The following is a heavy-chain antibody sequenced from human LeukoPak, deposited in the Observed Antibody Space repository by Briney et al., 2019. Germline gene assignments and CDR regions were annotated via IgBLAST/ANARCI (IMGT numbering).Heavy chain of an antibody. CDR3: ARRVAARRQIDY. V-gene: IGHV5-51*01. J-gene: IGHJ4*02. D-gene: IGHD6-6*01. Sequence: GESLKISCKGSGYSFTSYWIGWVRQMPGKGLEWMGIIYPGDSDTRYSPSFQGQVTISAGKSISPAYLQWSSLKASVTAMYYCARRVAARRQIDYWGQGTLVTVSS. CDR2: IYPGDSDT. CDR1: GYSFTSYW.